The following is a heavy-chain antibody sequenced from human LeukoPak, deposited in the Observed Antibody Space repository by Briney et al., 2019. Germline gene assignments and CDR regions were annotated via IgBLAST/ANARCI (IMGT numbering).Heavy chain of an antibody. CDR2: IYYSGSA. Sequence: SETLSLTCTVSGGSISSSNCYWGRIRQPPGKGLEWIGSIYYSGSAYYNPSLKSRVTISVDTSKNQFSLKLSSVTAADTAVYYCAREVYSGSYSAFTFDIWGQGTVVTVSS. J-gene: IGHJ3*02. CDR1: GGSISSSNCY. D-gene: IGHD1-26*01. CDR3: AREVYSGSYSAFTFDI. V-gene: IGHV4-39*07.